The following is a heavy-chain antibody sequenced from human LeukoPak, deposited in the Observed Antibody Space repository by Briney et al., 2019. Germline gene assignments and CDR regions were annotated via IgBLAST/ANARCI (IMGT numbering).Heavy chain of an antibody. J-gene: IGHJ4*02. V-gene: IGHV1-18*01. Sequence: GASVKVSCKASGYTFTSYGISWMRQAPGQGLEWMGWISVYNGNIHYAQKLQGRVTMTTDTFTSTAYMEFRSLTSDDTAIYDCARDAPSVAVAGGPDYWGQGTLVSVSS. CDR2: ISVYNGNI. D-gene: IGHD6-19*01. CDR1: GYTFTSYG. CDR3: ARDAPSVAVAGGPDY.